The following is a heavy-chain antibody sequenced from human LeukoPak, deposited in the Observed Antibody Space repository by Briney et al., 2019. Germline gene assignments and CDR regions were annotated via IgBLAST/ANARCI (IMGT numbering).Heavy chain of an antibody. Sequence: GGSLRLSCVVSGFTFSSYTMNWVRQAPGKGLEWVSSISSSSSYIYYADSVKGRFTISRDNAKNSLYLRMNSLRAEDTAVYYCARDVVVSGYDYFGFDYSGHRNLVTVSS. V-gene: IGHV3-21*01. J-gene: IGHJ4*01. CDR3: ARDVVVSGYDYFGFDY. CDR1: GFTFSSYT. D-gene: IGHD5-12*01. CDR2: ISSSSSYI.